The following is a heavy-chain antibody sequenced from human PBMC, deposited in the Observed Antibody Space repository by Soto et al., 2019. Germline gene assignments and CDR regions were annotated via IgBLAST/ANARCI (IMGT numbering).Heavy chain of an antibody. D-gene: IGHD5-18*01. CDR2: IYSSGTT. CDR3: ATMGTPATGLYYFDY. Sequence: SETLSLTCTVSGGSISSSSYYWGWIRQPPGKGLEWIGSIYSSGTTYYNPSLKSRVTISVDTSKNQLSLNLSFVTAADTAVYYCATMGTPATGLYYFDYWGQGTLVT. V-gene: IGHV4-39*01. CDR1: GGSISSSSYY. J-gene: IGHJ4*02.